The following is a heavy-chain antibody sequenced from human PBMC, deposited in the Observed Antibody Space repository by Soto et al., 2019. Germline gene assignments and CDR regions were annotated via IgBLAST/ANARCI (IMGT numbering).Heavy chain of an antibody. D-gene: IGHD6-13*01. CDR2: ITGRGDTT. J-gene: IGHJ4*02. CDR3: AKDLGAAGAFDY. Sequence: EVQLLESGGGLVQPGGSLRLSCAASGFDFSAYAMSWVRQAPGKGLEWVSAITGRGDTTDYADSVKGRFTISRDNSKNTLYLQINTLRAEDTTVYYCAKDLGAAGAFDYWVQGTLVTVSS. CDR1: GFDFSAYA. V-gene: IGHV3-23*01.